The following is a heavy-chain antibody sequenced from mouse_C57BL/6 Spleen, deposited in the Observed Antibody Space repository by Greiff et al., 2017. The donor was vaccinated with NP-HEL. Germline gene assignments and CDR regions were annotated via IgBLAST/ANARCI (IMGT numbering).Heavy chain of an antibody. J-gene: IGHJ4*01. CDR2: IYPGDGDT. CDR1: GYAFSSYW. V-gene: IGHV1-80*01. CDR3: ASYKDYAMDY. Sequence: QVQLKQSGAELVKPGASVKISCKASGYAFSSYWVNWVKQRPGKGLEWIGQIYPGDGDTNYNGKFKGKATLTADKSSSTAYMQLSSLTSEDSAVYFCASYKDYAMDYWGQGTSVTVSS. D-gene: IGHD1-3*01.